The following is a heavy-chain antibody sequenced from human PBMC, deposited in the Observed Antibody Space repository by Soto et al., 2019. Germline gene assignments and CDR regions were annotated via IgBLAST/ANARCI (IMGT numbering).Heavy chain of an antibody. CDR1: GYSINSGYY. D-gene: IGHD3-3*01. CDR2: VFHSGTT. CDR3: VRDFGDLQDFWSGPDQ. Sequence: PSETLSLTCAVSGYSINSGYYWGWIRQPPGKGLEWIGSVFHSGTTYSNPSLKTRLTISVDTSKNEISLDLNAVTAADTAVYYCVRDFGDLQDFWSGPDQWRQRVPVTVSS. V-gene: IGHV4-38-2*02. J-gene: IGHJ5*02.